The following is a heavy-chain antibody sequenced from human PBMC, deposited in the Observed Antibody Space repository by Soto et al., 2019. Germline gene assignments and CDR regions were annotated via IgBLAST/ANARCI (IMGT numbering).Heavy chain of an antibody. J-gene: IGHJ2*01. CDR1: GGSISSGGYY. CDR2: IYYSGST. D-gene: IGHD2-8*01. V-gene: IGHV4-31*03. CDR3: ARGVGGCTNGVCYTFWYFDL. Sequence: QVQLQESGPGLVKPSQTLSLTCTVSGGSISSGGYYWSWIRQHPGKGLEWIGYIYYSGSTYYNPSLKSRVTISVDTSKNQFSLKLSSVTAADTAVYYCARGVGGCTNGVCYTFWYFDLWGRGTLVTVSS.